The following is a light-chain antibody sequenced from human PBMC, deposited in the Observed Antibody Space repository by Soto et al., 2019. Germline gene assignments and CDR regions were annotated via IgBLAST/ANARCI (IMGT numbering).Light chain of an antibody. V-gene: IGKV3-20*01. CDR3: PQQGTSPWT. CDR1: QSISSSY. J-gene: IGKJ1*01. Sequence: EIVLTQSPGTLSLSPGERATLSCRAGQSISSSYLAIAWYHQKPGQPPRLLIYGASSRATGIPDSFSGSGSATAFTLTISTLEPEDFAVYYCPQQGTSPWTFGQGTTGELQ. CDR2: GAS.